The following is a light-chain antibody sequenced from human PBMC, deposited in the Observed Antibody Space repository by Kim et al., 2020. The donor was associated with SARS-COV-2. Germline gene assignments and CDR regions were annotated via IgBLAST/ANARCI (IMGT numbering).Light chain of an antibody. Sequence: EIVMTQSPATLSVSPGERATLSCRASQSVNNNLAWYQQKPGQAPRLLIYGASTGATGIPARFSGSGSGTEFTLTISSLQSEDFAVYYCQQYNNRWTFGQGTKVDIK. J-gene: IGKJ1*01. V-gene: IGKV3-15*01. CDR3: QQYNNRWT. CDR2: GAS. CDR1: QSVNNN.